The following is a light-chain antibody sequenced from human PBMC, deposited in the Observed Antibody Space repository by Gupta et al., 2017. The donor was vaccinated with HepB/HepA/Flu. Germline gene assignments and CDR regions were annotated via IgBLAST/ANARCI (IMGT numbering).Light chain of an antibody. J-gene: IGLJ3*02. CDR2: DNN. CDR3: GTWDSSLSAWV. Sequence: QSVLTQPPSVSAAPGQKVTISCSGSNSNTGNNFVSWYQQLPGTAPKLLIYDNNKRPSGIPDRFSGSKSATSATLGITGLQTGDEADYYCGTWDSSLSAWVFGGGTKLTVL. V-gene: IGLV1-51*01. CDR1: NSNTGNNF.